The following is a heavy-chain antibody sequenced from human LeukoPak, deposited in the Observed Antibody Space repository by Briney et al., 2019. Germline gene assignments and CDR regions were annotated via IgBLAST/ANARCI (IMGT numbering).Heavy chain of an antibody. D-gene: IGHD6-13*01. CDR1: GYTLTELS. CDR2: FDPEDGET. V-gene: IGHV1-24*01. CDR3: GTDWGYSSSWYWFDP. J-gene: IGHJ5*02. Sequence: ASVKVSCKVSGYTLTELSMHWVRQAPGKGLEWMGGFDPEDGETIYAQKFQGRVTMTEDTSTDTAYMELSSLRSEDTAVYYCGTDWGYSSSWYWFDPWGQGTLVTVSS.